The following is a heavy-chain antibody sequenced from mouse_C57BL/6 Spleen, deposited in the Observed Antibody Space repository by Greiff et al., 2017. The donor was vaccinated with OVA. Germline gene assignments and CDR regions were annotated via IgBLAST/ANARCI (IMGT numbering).Heavy chain of an antibody. D-gene: IGHD1-1*01. Sequence: QVQLQQPGAELVKPGASVKVSCKASGYTFTSYWMHWVKQRPGQGLEWIGRIHPSDSDTNYNQKFKGKATLTVDKSSSTAYMQLSSLTSEDSAVYYGENYYGSFSYWYFDVWGTGTTVTVSS. CDR1: GYTFTSYW. V-gene: IGHV1-74*01. CDR3: ENYYGSFSYWYFDV. CDR2: IHPSDSDT. J-gene: IGHJ1*03.